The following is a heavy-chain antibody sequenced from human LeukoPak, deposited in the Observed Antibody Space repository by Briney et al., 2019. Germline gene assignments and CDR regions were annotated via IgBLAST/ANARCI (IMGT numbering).Heavy chain of an antibody. J-gene: IGHJ4*02. Sequence: GRSLRLSCAASGFIFSSYGMYWVRQAPGKGLEWVGIISNDGSNKYYADSAKGRFTISRDNSKNTLYLQMNDLRGEDTAVYYCAKDVEGWGQGTLVTVSS. CDR1: GFIFSSYG. CDR2: ISNDGSNK. CDR3: AKDVEG. V-gene: IGHV3-30*18.